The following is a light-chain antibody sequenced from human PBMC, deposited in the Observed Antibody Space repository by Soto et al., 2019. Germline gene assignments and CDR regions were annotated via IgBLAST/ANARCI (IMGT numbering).Light chain of an antibody. Sequence: QSVLTQPPSASGTPGQRVTISCSGSSSNIGRFFVYWYQQLPGTAPKLLIYRNNQRPSGVPDRFSGSKSGTSASLVISGLRSEDEADYYCVAWDVSLSNWVFGGGTKLTVL. CDR3: VAWDVSLSNWV. J-gene: IGLJ3*02. CDR1: SSNIGRFF. V-gene: IGLV1-47*01. CDR2: RNN.